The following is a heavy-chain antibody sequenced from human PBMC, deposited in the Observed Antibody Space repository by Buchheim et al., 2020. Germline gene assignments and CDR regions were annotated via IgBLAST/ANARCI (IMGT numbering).Heavy chain of an antibody. J-gene: IGHJ4*02. D-gene: IGHD3-22*01. CDR1: GYSFTNYW. CDR2: IYPSDSDT. Sequence: EVQLVQSGAEVKKPGESLKISCKGSGYSFTNYWIVWVRQMPGKGLEWMGIIYPSDSDTKYSPSFQGQVTISVDKSISTAYLQWTSLKASDTAMYYCAKSRDSSAFYPYYFDFWGQGTL. V-gene: IGHV5-51*01. CDR3: AKSRDSSAFYPYYFDF.